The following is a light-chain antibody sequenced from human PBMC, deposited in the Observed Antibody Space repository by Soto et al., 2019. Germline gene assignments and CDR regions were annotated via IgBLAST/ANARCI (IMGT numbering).Light chain of an antibody. V-gene: IGKV1-6*01. CDR2: GAF. Sequence: AIQMTQSPPSLSASVGDRVTITSRASQGIRNDLGWYQQKPGKAPKLLIYGAFNLQSGVPSRFSGSASDTDFTLTISSLQAEDFGTYYCLQDYNYPLTFGQGTKVEIE. CDR1: QGIRND. J-gene: IGKJ1*01. CDR3: LQDYNYPLT.